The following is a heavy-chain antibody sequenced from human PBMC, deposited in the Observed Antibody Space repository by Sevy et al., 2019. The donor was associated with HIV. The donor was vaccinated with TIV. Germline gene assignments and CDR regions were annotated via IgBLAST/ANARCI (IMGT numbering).Heavy chain of an antibody. CDR1: GGSITSLY. D-gene: IGHD1-26*01. CDR2: IYYNGHI. V-gene: IGHV4-59*08. J-gene: IGHJ4*02. Sequence: SETLTLTCTVSGGSITSLYWNWIRQPPGKGLEWIANIYYNGHINYNPSLKSRVTLSLDTSKNQFSLRLSSVTAADTAMYYCAGENAWGRGYSWGQRTLVTVSS. CDR3: AGENAWGRGYS.